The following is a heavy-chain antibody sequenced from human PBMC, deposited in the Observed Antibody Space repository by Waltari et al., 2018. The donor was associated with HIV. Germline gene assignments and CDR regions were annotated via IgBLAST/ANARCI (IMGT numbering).Heavy chain of an antibody. J-gene: IGHJ4*02. V-gene: IGHV4-4*02. CDR1: GDSISSSNW. D-gene: IGHD3-9*01. CDR3: ARGRDDILTGYYTFRRPYFDF. CDR2: TYHSESI. Sequence: QVQLQESGPGLVKPSGTLSLTCAVAGDSISSSNWWSWVRQPPGKGLGWIGETYHSESINDNPPLTLRFSISVAKSKNQFSLQVNSVTAADTAVYYCARGRDDILTGYYTFRRPYFDFGGRGTLVTVSS.